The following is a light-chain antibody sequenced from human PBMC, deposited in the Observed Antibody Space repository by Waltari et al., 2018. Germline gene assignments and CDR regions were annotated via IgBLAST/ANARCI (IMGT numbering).Light chain of an antibody. J-gene: IGLJ2*01. Sequence: SSELTQDPAVSVALGQTVRITCQGDSLRRYYASWYQQRPGQAPILVLYGQDTRPSGIPDRFSGSTSGNTASLTITGAQAEDEADDYCLSRDTSSTRLFGGGTRLTV. CDR3: LSRDTSSTRL. CDR1: SLRRYY. V-gene: IGLV3-19*01. CDR2: GQD.